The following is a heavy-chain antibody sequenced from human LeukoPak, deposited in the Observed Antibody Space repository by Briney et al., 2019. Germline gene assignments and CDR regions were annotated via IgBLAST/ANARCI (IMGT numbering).Heavy chain of an antibody. D-gene: IGHD3-3*01. V-gene: IGHV3-43*02. CDR2: ISGDGGST. CDR1: GFTFSNYW. CDR3: AKDIGITIFGVVTGLAGYYGMDV. Sequence: PGGSLRLSCEASGFTFSNYWMTWVRQAPGKGLEWVSLISGDGGSTYYADSVKGRFTISRDNSKNSLYLQMNSLRTEDTALYYCAKDIGITIFGVVTGLAGYYGMDVWGQGTTVTVSS. J-gene: IGHJ6*02.